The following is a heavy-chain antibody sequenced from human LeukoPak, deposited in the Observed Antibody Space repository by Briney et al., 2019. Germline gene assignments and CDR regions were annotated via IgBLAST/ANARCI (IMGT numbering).Heavy chain of an antibody. J-gene: IGHJ4*02. CDR3: AKDDRGNEAPFDY. CDR2: ISYDGTNK. CDR1: GFTFSNYD. Sequence: GGSLRLPCAASGFTFSNYDMHWVRQAPGKGLEWVAVISYDGTNKYYADSVKGRFTISRDNSKNTLHLQMNSLRAEDTAVYYCAKDDRGNEAPFDYWGQGTLVTVSS. V-gene: IGHV3-30*18.